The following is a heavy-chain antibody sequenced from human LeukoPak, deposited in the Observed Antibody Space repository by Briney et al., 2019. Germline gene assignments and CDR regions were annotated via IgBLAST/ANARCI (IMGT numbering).Heavy chain of an antibody. V-gene: IGHV3-9*01. CDR1: GFTFDNYA. CDR3: AKASSIAVAGSCDY. CDR2: ISWNSGSI. D-gene: IGHD6-19*01. J-gene: IGHJ4*02. Sequence: GGSLRLSCAASGFTFDNYAMHWVRQAPGKGLEWVSGISWNSGSIGYADSVKGRFTISRDNAKNSLYLQMYSLRAEDTALYYCAKASSIAVAGSCDYWGQGTLVTVSS.